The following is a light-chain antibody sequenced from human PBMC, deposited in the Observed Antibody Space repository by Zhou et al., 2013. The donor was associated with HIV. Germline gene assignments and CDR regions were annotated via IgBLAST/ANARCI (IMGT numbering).Light chain of an antibody. V-gene: IGKV2-28*01. CDR1: QSLLHSNGYNY. CDR3: MQALESPLT. Sequence: DIVMTQSPLSLPVTPGEPASISCRSSQSLLHSNGYNYLDWYLQKPGQSPQLLIYLGSNRASGVPDRFRGSGSGTDFTLEITRVEAEDVGVYYCMQALESPLTFGGGTKVELK. CDR2: LGS. J-gene: IGKJ4*01.